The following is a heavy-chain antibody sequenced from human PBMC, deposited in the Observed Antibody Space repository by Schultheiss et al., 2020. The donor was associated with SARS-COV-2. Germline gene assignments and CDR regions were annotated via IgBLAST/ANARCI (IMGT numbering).Heavy chain of an antibody. CDR3: ARDYGGNSRRFGGLDY. V-gene: IGHV4-30-2*05. D-gene: IGHD4-23*01. Sequence: SQTLSLTCAVSGGSISSGGYSWSWVRQPPGKGLEWIGYIYYSGSTYYNPSLKSRVTISVDTSKNQFSLKLSSVTAADTAVYYCARDYGGNSRRFGGLDYWGQGTLVTVSS. CDR1: GGSISSGGYS. CDR2: IYYSGST. J-gene: IGHJ4*02.